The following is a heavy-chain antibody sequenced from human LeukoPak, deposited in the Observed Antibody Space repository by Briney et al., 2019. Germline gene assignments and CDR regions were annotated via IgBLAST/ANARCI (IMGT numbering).Heavy chain of an antibody. CDR3: ARDWRDYYDSSGYYWDDAFDI. Sequence: SQTLSLTCTVSGGSISSYYWRWIPQPAGKGLEWIGRIYTSGSTNYNPSLMSRVTMSVDTSKNQFSLKLRAVTAADTAVYYCARDWRDYYDSSGYYWDDAFDIWGQGTMVTVSS. J-gene: IGHJ3*02. V-gene: IGHV4-4*07. CDR1: GGSISSYY. CDR2: IYTSGST. D-gene: IGHD3-22*01.